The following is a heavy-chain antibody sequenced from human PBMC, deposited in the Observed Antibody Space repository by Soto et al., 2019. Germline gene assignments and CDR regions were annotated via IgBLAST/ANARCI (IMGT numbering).Heavy chain of an antibody. J-gene: IGHJ4*01. CDR2: IYYIGST. Sequence: LSETLSLTCTVSCGSISSGGYYWNWIRQHPGKGLEWIGYIYYIGSTYYNPSLKSRVTISLDTSKNQFSLKLSSVTAADTAVYYCVWRVEYCGHGTLVSVTS. CDR1: CGSISSGGYY. D-gene: IGHD2-21*01. V-gene: IGHV4-31*03. CDR3: VWRVEY.